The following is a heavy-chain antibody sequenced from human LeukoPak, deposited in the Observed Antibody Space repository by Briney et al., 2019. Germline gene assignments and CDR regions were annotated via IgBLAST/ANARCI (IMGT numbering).Heavy chain of an antibody. CDR3: ARVWFGYFFQ. Sequence: GGFLRLSCVASGFDISYNYVGWVRQAPGKGLEWVSVIHTGGTTHYTDSVKGRFTISKDNSNNTVFLQMNSVRVEDTAVYYCARVWFGYFFQWGQGVLVTVSS. V-gene: IGHV3-53*01. J-gene: IGHJ4*02. CDR1: GFDISYNY. D-gene: IGHD3-10*01. CDR2: IHTGGTT.